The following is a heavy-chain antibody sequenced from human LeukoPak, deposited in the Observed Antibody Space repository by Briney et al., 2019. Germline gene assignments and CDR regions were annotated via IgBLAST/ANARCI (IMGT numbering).Heavy chain of an antibody. CDR3: AKTHGVHDYYYMDV. J-gene: IGHJ6*03. Sequence: GGSLRLSCAASGFTFSSYGMHWVRQAPGKGLEWVAFIRYDGSNKYYADSVKGRFTISRDNSKNTLYLQMNSLRAEDTAVYYCAKTHGVHDYYYMDVWGKGTTVTVSS. V-gene: IGHV3-30*02. CDR2: IRYDGSNK. CDR1: GFTFSSYG. D-gene: IGHD1-1*01.